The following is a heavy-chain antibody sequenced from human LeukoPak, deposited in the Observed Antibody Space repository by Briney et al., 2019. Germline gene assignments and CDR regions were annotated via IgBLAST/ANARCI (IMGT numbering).Heavy chain of an antibody. V-gene: IGHV6-1*01. CDR3: ARTRDVGPDY. Sequence: SQTLSLTCAISGDSVSSNSAAWNWIRPSPSRGLEWLGRTYYRSKWYYHYAVSLKSRITINPDTSKNQFSLQLNSVTPEDTAVYYCARTRDVGPDYWGQGTVVTVSS. CDR2: TYYRSKWYY. J-gene: IGHJ4*02. D-gene: IGHD1-26*01. CDR1: GDSVSSNSAA.